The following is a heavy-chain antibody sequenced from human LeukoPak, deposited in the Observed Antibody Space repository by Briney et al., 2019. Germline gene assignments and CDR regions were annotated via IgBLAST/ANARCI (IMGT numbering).Heavy chain of an antibody. CDR2: ISANGGGT. CDR1: GFTFSNYA. Sequence: GGSLRLSCAASGFTFSNYAMSWVRKAPGKGLEWVSAISANGGGTYYADSVKGRFTISRDNSKNTLYLQMNSLRAEDTAVYYCAKGSSPFDYWGQGTLVTVSS. J-gene: IGHJ4*02. D-gene: IGHD6-13*01. CDR3: AKGSSPFDY. V-gene: IGHV3-23*01.